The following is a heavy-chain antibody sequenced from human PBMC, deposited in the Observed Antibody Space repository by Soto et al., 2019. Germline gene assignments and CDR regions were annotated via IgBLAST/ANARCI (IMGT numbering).Heavy chain of an antibody. V-gene: IGHV1-69*06. CDR2: IIPIFGTA. CDR3: ARDPPESGWYFLGGMDV. CDR1: GGTFSSYA. J-gene: IGHJ6*02. Sequence: QVKLVQSGAEVKKPGSSVKVSCKASGGTFSSYAISWVRQAPGQGLEWMGGIIPIFGTANYAQKFQGRVTITADKSTSTAYMELSSLRSDDTAVYYCARDPPESGWYFLGGMDVWGPGTTVTVSS. D-gene: IGHD6-19*01.